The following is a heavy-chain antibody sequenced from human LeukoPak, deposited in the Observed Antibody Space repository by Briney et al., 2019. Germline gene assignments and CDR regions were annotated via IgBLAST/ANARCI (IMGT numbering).Heavy chain of an antibody. J-gene: IGHJ4*02. Sequence: PSETLSLTCAVSGGSISSGGYSWSWIRQPPGKGLEWIGYIYYSGSTYYNPSLKSRVTISVDTSKNQFSLKLSSVTAADTAVYYCSRDCPSGGSCYSLVGRGDWGQGTLVTVSS. V-gene: IGHV4-30-4*07. CDR3: SRDCPSGGSCYSLVGRGD. CDR2: IYYSGST. CDR1: GGSISSGGYS. D-gene: IGHD2-15*01.